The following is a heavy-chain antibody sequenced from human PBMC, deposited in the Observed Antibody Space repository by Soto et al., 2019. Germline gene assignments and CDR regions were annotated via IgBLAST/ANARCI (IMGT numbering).Heavy chain of an antibody. D-gene: IGHD6-19*01. CDR2: IFHSGDT. J-gene: IGHJ3*01. V-gene: IGHV4-4*02. CDR3: AYSTGWYRHDV. Sequence: QVQLQESGPGLVKPSGTLSLTCAVSGDSISNSRWWTWVRQPPGNGLEWIGDIFHSGDTNYNPSLKSRVFISVDKSPNQFSLKVSSVTAADTAVYYCAYSTGWYRHDVWGQGTLVTVSS. CDR1: GDSISNSRW.